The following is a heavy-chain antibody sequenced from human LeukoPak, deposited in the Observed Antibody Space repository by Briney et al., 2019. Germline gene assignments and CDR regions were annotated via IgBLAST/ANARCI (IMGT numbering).Heavy chain of an antibody. J-gene: IGHJ5*02. CDR3: ARGEWHHLGCWFDP. Sequence: KTSETLSLTCTVSGGSISSGDYYWSWIRQPPGKGLEWIGYIYYSGSTYYNPSLKSRVTISVDTSKNQFSLKLSSVTAADTAVYYCARGEWHHLGCWFDPWGQGTLVTVSS. V-gene: IGHV4-30-4*01. CDR2: IYYSGST. D-gene: IGHD3-16*01. CDR1: GGSISSGDYY.